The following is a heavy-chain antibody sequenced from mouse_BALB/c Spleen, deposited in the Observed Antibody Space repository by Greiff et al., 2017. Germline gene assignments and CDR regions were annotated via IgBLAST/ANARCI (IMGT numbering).Heavy chain of an antibody. CDR1: GFNIKDYY. CDR3: NAYGNYAYAMDY. CDR2: IDPENGDT. V-gene: IGHV14-4*02. Sequence: EVQVVESGAELVRSGASVKLSCTASGFNIKDYYMHWVKQRPEQGLEWIGWIDPENGDTEYAPKFQGKATMTADTSSNTAYLQLSSLTSEDTAVYYCNAYGNYAYAMDYWGQGTSVTVSS. D-gene: IGHD2-10*02. J-gene: IGHJ4*01.